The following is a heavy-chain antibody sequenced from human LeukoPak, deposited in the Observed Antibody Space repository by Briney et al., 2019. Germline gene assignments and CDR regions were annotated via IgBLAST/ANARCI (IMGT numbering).Heavy chain of an antibody. CDR1: GFTFSSYA. CDR3: ASVPVGATYGAFDI. D-gene: IGHD1-26*01. CDR2: ISYDGSNK. Sequence: GRSLRLSCAASGFTFSSYAMHWVRQAPGKGLEWVAVISYDGSNKYYADSVKGRFTISRDNSKNTLYLQMNSLRAEDTAVYYCASVPVGATYGAFDIWGQGTMVTVSS. J-gene: IGHJ3*02. V-gene: IGHV3-30-3*01.